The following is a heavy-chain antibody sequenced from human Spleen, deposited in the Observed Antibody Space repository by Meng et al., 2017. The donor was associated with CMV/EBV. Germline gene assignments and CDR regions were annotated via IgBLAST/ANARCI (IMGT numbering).Heavy chain of an antibody. J-gene: IGHJ6*02. CDR1: GFTFDDYG. V-gene: IGHV3-20*04. Sequence: GGSLRLSCTASGFTFDDYGMNWVRQAPGKGLEWVSSINWNGGSKGYADSVKGRFIISRDNAKNSLFLQMNSLRAEDTAVYYCARDGNDFWSGYLYYYYGMDVWGQGTTVTVSS. D-gene: IGHD3-3*01. CDR2: INWNGGSK. CDR3: ARDGNDFWSGYLYYYYGMDV.